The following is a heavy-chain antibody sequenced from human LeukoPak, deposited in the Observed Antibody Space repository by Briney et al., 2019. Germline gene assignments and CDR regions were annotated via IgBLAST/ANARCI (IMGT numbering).Heavy chain of an antibody. J-gene: IGHJ3*01. CDR1: GGSISSHY. CDR3: ARGNPKPSTWYAVDAFDV. V-gene: IGHV4-59*11. Sequence: SETLSLTCTVSGGSISSHYWSWIRQPPGKGLEWIGCISYSGSTNYNPSLKSRVTISVDTSKTQFSLKLSSVTAADTAVYYCARGNPKPSTWYAVDAFDVWGQGTMVTVSS. CDR2: ISYSGST. D-gene: IGHD6-13*01.